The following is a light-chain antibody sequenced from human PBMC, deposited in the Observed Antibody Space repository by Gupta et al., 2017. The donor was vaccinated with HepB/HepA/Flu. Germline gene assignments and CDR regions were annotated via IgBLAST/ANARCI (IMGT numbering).Light chain of an antibody. V-gene: IGLV3-1*01. CDR3: QAWDSITTWV. CDR2: QDT. Sequence: SYELTQPPSVSVSPGQTASITCSGDKLGDKYACWYQQKPGQSPVLVIYQDTKRPSGIPERFSGSNSGNTATLTISGTQAVDEADYYCQAWDSITTWVFGTGTKVTVL. J-gene: IGLJ1*01. CDR1: KLGDKY.